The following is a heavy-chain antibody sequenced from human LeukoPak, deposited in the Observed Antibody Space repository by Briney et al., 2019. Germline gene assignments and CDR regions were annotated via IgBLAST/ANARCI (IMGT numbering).Heavy chain of an antibody. CDR2: ISAYNGNT. CDR1: GYTFTSYG. CDR3: ARGDYGGNSWNWFDP. D-gene: IGHD4-23*01. V-gene: IGHV1-18*01. Sequence: ASVKVSCKASGYTFTSYGISWVRRAPGQGLEWMGWISAYNGNTNYAQKLQGRVTMTTDTSTSTAYMELRSLRSDDTAVYYCARGDYGGNSWNWFDPWGQGTLVTVSS. J-gene: IGHJ5*02.